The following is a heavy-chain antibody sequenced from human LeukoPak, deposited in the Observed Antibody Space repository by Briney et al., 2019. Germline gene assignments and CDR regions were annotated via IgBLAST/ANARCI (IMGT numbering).Heavy chain of an antibody. CDR2: ISSSSSTI. V-gene: IGHV3-48*01. Sequence: PGGSLTLTCTASGFTFSSYSMNWIRQAQGQGLELVSYISSSSSTIYYADSVKGRFTISRDNAKNSLYLQMNSLRAEDTAVYYCARTVTTYSYFDLWGRGTLVTVSS. CDR3: ARTVTTYSYFDL. J-gene: IGHJ2*01. CDR1: GFTFSSYS. D-gene: IGHD4-17*01.